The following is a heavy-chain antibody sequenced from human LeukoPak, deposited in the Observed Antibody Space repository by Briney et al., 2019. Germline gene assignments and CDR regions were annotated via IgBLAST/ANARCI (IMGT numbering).Heavy chain of an antibody. J-gene: IGHJ4*02. D-gene: IGHD3-10*01. CDR2: ISSGRGTI. CDR1: GFTFSSYE. V-gene: IGHV3-48*03. CDR3: ARDLTMVRGVKVY. Sequence: PGGSLRLSCAASGFTFSSYEMNWVRQAPGKGLEWVSYISSGRGTIYYADSVKGRFTISRDNAKNSLYLQMNSLRAEDTAVYYCARDLTMVRGVKVYWGQGTLVTVSS.